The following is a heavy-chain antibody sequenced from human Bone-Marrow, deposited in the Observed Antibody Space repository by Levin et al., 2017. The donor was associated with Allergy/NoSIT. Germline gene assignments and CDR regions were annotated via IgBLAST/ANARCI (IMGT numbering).Heavy chain of an antibody. CDR3: ATELLCVSSTCNMPSNDWFGP. V-gene: IGHV1-69*08. CDR1: GGIFSSST. Sequence: SVKVSCKAFGGIFSSSTISWMRQAPGHGPEWMGRIIPMFGTANYAQTFQGRVTITADKSTSTAYLELTSLRSEDTAMYYCATELLCVSSTCNMPSNDWFGPWGQGTRVAVSS. CDR2: IIPMFGTA. J-gene: IGHJ5*02. D-gene: IGHD1-1*01.